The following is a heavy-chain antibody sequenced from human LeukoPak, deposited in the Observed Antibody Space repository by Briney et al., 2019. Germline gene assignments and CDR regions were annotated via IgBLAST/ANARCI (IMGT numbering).Heavy chain of an antibody. CDR3: ARVQRYCSGGSCYDYYYYGMDV. V-gene: IGHV3-21*01. J-gene: IGHJ6*04. Sequence: PGGSLRLSCAASGFTFSSHSMNWVRQAPGKGLEWVSSISSSSSYIYYADSVKGRFTISRDNAKNSLYLQMNSLRAEDTAVYYCARVQRYCSGGSCYDYYYYGMDVWGKGTTVTVSS. CDR1: GFTFSSHS. CDR2: ISSSSSYI. D-gene: IGHD2-15*01.